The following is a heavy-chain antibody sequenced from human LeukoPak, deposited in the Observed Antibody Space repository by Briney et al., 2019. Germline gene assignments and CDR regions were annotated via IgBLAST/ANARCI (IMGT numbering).Heavy chain of an antibody. CDR3: ARHAPWGYYDSRGFDY. CDR2: IYYSGST. CDR1: GGSISSYY. J-gene: IGHJ4*02. V-gene: IGHV4-59*08. Sequence: SETVLLTCTVSGGSISSYYWSWIRQPPGKGLEWIGYIYYSGSTNYNPSLKSRVTISVDTSKNQFSLKLSSVTAADTAVYYCARHAPWGYYDSRGFDYWGQGTQVTVSS. D-gene: IGHD3-22*01.